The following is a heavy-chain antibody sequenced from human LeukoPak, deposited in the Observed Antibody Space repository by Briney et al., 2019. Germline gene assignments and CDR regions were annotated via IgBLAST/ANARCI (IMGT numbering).Heavy chain of an antibody. CDR2: ITGGGTST. J-gene: IGHJ4*02. CDR3: ARKSLTTENYDF. CDR1: GFTFGTYG. Sequence: PGGSLRLSCAASGFTFGTYGMSWVRQAPGKGLEWVSTITGGGTSTYYAGSVRDRFTISRDNSKDTLYLQLNSLRAEDTAVYSCARKSLTTENYDFWGQGTLVTVSS. D-gene: IGHD1-1*01. V-gene: IGHV3-23*01.